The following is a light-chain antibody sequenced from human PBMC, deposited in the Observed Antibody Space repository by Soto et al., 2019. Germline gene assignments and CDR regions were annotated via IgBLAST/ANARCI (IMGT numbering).Light chain of an antibody. CDR1: QSISSW. J-gene: IGKJ5*01. CDR3: QQSYSTPFT. CDR2: DAS. Sequence: DMQMTQSPSTLSASVGDIFTITFRASQSISSWLAWYQRKPGKAPKLLMYDASSLESGVPSRFSGSGSGTEFTLTISSLQPDDFATYYCQQSYSTPFTFGQGTRLEI. V-gene: IGKV1-5*01.